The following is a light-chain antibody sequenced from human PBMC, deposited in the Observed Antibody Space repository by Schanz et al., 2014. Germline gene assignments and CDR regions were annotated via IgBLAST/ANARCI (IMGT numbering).Light chain of an antibody. CDR1: SSNIGTGYE. Sequence: QSVLTQPPSVSGAPGQRVTISCTGSSSNIGTGYEVHWYQQPPGTPPKLLIYGNSNRPSGVPDRFSGSKSGTSASLAITGLQAEDEADYYCQSYDSSLSGWVFGGGTKLTVL. CDR2: GNS. V-gene: IGLV1-40*01. CDR3: QSYDSSLSGWV. J-gene: IGLJ3*02.